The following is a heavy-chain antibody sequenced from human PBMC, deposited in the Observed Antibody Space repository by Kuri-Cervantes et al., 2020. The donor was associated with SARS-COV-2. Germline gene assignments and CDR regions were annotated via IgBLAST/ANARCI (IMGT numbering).Heavy chain of an antibody. CDR2: ISGSGGST. Sequence: GGSLRLSCAASGFTFSSYAMSWVRQAPGKGLEWVSAISGSGGSTYYADSVKGRFTISRDNSKNTLYLQMNSLRAEDTAVYYCARIPPSQYSSGWFDWFDPWGQGTLVTVSS. V-gene: IGHV3-23*01. J-gene: IGHJ5*02. CDR3: ARIPPSQYSSGWFDWFDP. CDR1: GFTFSSYA. D-gene: IGHD6-19*01.